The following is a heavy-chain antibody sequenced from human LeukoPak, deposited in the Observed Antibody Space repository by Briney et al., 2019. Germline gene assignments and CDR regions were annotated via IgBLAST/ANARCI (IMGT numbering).Heavy chain of an antibody. Sequence: SETLSLTCTVSSGSISNYYWSWIRQPPGRGLEWIGYIYSSGSTNYNPSLKSRVTISVDTSKNQFSLKLSSVTAADTAVYYCARQLASDFWSGYYGNYFDYWGQGTLVTVSS. D-gene: IGHD3-3*01. CDR2: IYSSGST. V-gene: IGHV4-59*08. J-gene: IGHJ4*02. CDR1: SGSISNYY. CDR3: ARQLASDFWSGYYGNYFDY.